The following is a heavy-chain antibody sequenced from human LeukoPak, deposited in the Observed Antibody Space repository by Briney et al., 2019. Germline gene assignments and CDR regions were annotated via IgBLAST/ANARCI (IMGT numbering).Heavy chain of an antibody. CDR2: IYYSVST. D-gene: IGHD6-13*01. J-gene: IGHJ3*02. Sequence: PSETLSLTCTVAGASISIHYWSWLRQPPGEGLEWVGYIYYSVSTNYNPSLKSRVTISVDTSKNQFSLKLSSVTAADTAVYYCARVGTIAEDAFDIWGQGTMVTVSS. V-gene: IGHV4-59*11. CDR3: ARVGTIAEDAFDI. CDR1: GASISIHY.